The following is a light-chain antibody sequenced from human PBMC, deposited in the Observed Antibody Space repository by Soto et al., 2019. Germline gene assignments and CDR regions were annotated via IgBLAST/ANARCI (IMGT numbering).Light chain of an antibody. CDR1: QTVTSNY. J-gene: IGKJ1*01. Sequence: EIVLTQSPGTLSLSPGERATLSCRASQTVTSNYLAWYQRKPGQAPRLLIYGASSRATGIPDRFSGSGSGTDFTLTITRLEPEDFAVYFCQQYGSSPSTFGQRTKVEIK. CDR2: GAS. V-gene: IGKV3-20*01. CDR3: QQYGSSPST.